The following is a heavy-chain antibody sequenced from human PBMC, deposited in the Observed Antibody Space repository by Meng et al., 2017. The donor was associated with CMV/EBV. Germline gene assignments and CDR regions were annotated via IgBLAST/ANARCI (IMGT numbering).Heavy chain of an antibody. D-gene: IGHD3-22*01. Sequence: ASVKVSCKASGYTFTSYGISWVRQAPGQGLEWMGWISAYNGNTNYAQKLQGRVTMTTDTSTSTAYMELRSLRSDDTAVYYCARDKGDYYDSSGYSLRSHHGPLDYWGQGTLVTVSS. J-gene: IGHJ4*02. CDR3: ARDKGDYYDSSGYSLRSHHGPLDY. CDR2: ISAYNGNT. CDR1: GYTFTSYG. V-gene: IGHV1-18*01.